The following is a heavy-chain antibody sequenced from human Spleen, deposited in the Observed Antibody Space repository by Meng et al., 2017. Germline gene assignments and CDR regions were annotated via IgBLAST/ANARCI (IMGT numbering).Heavy chain of an antibody. CDR3: AKALGWGSSPDY. CDR2: INPNSGGT. CDR1: GYTFTAYY. Sequence: QVQLVQSGAEVKKPGASVKASCKASGYTFTAYYIHWVRQAPGQGLEWMGRINPNSGGTNFAQKFQGRVIMTRDTSISTAYMELSSLGFDDTAVYYCAKALGWGSSPDYWGQGILVTVSS. V-gene: IGHV1-2*06. D-gene: IGHD2-21*01. J-gene: IGHJ4*02.